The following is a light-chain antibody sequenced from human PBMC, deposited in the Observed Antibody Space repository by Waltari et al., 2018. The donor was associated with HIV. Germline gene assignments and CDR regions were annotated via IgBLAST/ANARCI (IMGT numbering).Light chain of an antibody. CDR1: SRDVGGYND. V-gene: IGLV2-14*03. CDR3: SSYTSSSPYA. J-gene: IGLJ1*01. Sequence: QSALPQPASVSGSTGQSLTISCTGTSRDVGGYNDVSWYQQHPGIAPKLMIYDVSTRPSGVSNRFSGSKSGNTASLTISGLQAEDEADYYCSSYTSSSPYAFGTGTKVTVL. CDR2: DVS.